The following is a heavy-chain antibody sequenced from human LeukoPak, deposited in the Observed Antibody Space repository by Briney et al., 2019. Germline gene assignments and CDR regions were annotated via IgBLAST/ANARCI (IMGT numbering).Heavy chain of an antibody. CDR2: IIPIFGTA. Sequence: GASVKVSCEASGGTFSSYAISWVRQAPGQGLEWMGGIIPIFGTANYAQKFQGRVTITTDESTSTAYMELSSLRSEDTAVYYCARWVGSNYDHYYYYMDVWGKGTTVTVSS. CDR3: ARWVGSNYDHYYYYMDV. D-gene: IGHD4-11*01. CDR1: GGTFSSYA. V-gene: IGHV1-69*05. J-gene: IGHJ6*03.